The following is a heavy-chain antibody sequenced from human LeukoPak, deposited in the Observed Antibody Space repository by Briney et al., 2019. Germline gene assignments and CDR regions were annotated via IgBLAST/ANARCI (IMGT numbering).Heavy chain of an antibody. CDR1: GGSISNNNYH. V-gene: IGHV4-39*07. J-gene: IGHJ4*02. CDR2: IYYSGTT. D-gene: IGHD6-13*01. Sequence: SETLSLTCAVYGGSISNNNYHWGWVRQPPGKGLEWIGSIYYSGTTYYNPSLRSRVTVSVDTSMNQFSLKLSSVTAADTAVYYCTREYSSSPDYWGQGTLVTVSS. CDR3: TREYSSSPDY.